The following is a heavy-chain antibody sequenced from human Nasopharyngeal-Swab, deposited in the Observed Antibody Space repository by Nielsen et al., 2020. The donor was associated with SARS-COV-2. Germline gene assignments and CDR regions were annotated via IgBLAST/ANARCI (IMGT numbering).Heavy chain of an antibody. Sequence: GASLKISCAASGFTFSSYSMNWVRQAPGKGLEWVSSISSSSSYIYYADSVKGRFTISRDNAKNSLYLQMNSLRAEDTAVYYCARDQGYCSSTSCYEFDYWGQGTLVTVSS. CDR3: ARDQGYCSSTSCYEFDY. V-gene: IGHV3-21*01. D-gene: IGHD2-2*01. CDR2: ISSSSSYI. J-gene: IGHJ4*02. CDR1: GFTFSSYS.